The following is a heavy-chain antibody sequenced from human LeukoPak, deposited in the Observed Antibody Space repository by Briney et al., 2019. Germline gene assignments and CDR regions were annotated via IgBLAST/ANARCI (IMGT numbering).Heavy chain of an antibody. D-gene: IGHD6-19*01. V-gene: IGHV4-59*01. CDR3: ARDRINPGIAVAGTYYYYYGMDV. CDR2: IYYSGST. J-gene: IGHJ6*02. CDR1: GGSISSYY. Sequence: SETLSLTCTVSGGSISSYYWSWIRQPPGKGLEWIGYIYYSGSTNYNPSLKSRVTISVDTSKNQFSLKLSSVTAADTAAYYCARDRINPGIAVAGTYYYYYGMDVWGQGTTVTVSS.